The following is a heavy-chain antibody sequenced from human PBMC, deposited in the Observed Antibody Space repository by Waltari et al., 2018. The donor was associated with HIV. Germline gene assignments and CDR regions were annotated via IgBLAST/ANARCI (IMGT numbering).Heavy chain of an antibody. CDR3: ARRKGDYRTAFDI. Sequence: EETLVQSGAEVQEPGESLTLSGKRFGKTCPRYWVGWVRQLPGKGLEWMGVIYPGDSDAVYSPSFQGRVIMSTDSSISTVYLQWSSLRASDTAMYYCARRKGDYRTAFDIWGQGTMVTASS. V-gene: IGHV5-51*01. J-gene: IGHJ3*02. CDR2: IYPGDSDA. CDR1: GKTCPRYW. D-gene: IGHD4-17*01.